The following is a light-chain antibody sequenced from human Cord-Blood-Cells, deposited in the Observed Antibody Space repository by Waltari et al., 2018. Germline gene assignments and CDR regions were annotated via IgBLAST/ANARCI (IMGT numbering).Light chain of an antibody. CDR1: NIGSKS. CDR2: DDS. CDR3: QVWDSSSDHYV. Sequence: SYVLTQPPSVSVAPGKTARITCGGHNIGSKSVHWYQQKPGQAPVLVVYDDSDRPSGLPERFSGSNSGNTATLTISRVEAGDEADYYCQVWDSSSDHYVFGTGTKVTVL. V-gene: IGLV3-21*03. J-gene: IGLJ1*01.